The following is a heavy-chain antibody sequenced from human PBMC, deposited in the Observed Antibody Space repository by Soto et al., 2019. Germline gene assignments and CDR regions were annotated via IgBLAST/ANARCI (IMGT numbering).Heavy chain of an antibody. CDR2: ISSSSSYI. J-gene: IGHJ6*02. V-gene: IGHV3-21*01. CDR3: ASGTWIQLWAHYYGMDV. CDR1: GFTFSSYS. D-gene: IGHD5-18*01. Sequence: EVQLVESGGGLVKPGGSLRLSCAASGFTFSSYSMNWVRQAPGKGLEWVSSISSSSSYIYYADSVKGRFTISRDNAKNSLYLQMNSLRAEDTAVYYCASGTWIQLWAHYYGMDVWGQGTTVTVSS.